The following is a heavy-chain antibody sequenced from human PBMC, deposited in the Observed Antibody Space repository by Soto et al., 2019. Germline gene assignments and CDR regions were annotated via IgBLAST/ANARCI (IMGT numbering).Heavy chain of an antibody. D-gene: IGHD2-21*02. CDR2: IWSDGSNQ. CDR3: AKETRSRAVTATRVNGMDV. CDR1: GFTFST. Sequence: QVQRVESGGGVVQPGTSLRLSCAESGFTFSTWVRQAPGKGLEWVAVIWSDGSNQYYGDSVKGRFSISRDHSNNRLYLQMNNLKVEDSAIYFCAKETRSRAVTATRVNGMDVWGQGTTVTVSS. J-gene: IGHJ6*02. V-gene: IGHV3-33*06.